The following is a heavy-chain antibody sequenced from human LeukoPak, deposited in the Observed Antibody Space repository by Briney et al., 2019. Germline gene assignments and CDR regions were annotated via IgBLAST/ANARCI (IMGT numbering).Heavy chain of an antibody. CDR2: VYSGGTT. V-gene: IGHV3-53*01. CDR3: ASLRYFYWSVDY. CDR1: GFSVSHNY. J-gene: IGHJ4*02. Sequence: GGSLRLSCAASGFSVSHNYMTWVRQAPGKGLECVSLVYSGGTTYYTDSVKGRFTISRDNSKNTLYLQMNSLRAEDTAVYYCASLRYFYWSVDYWGQGTLVTVSS. D-gene: IGHD3-9*01.